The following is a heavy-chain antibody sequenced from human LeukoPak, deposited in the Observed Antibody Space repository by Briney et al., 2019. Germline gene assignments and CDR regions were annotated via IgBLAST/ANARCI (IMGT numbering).Heavy chain of an antibody. CDR1: GGSISSGSYD. CDR2: IYTSGST. V-gene: IGHV4-61*02. CDR3: ARVSARLSSTPRLVTRYYYMDV. J-gene: IGHJ6*03. Sequence: SETLSLTCTVSGGSISSGSYDWGWLRQPAGQGLEWVVPIYTSGSTNYNPSLNSRVTISVDTSKNQFSLKLSSVTAADTAVYYCARVSARLSSTPRLVTRYYYMDVWGKGTTVTVSS. D-gene: IGHD3-16*02.